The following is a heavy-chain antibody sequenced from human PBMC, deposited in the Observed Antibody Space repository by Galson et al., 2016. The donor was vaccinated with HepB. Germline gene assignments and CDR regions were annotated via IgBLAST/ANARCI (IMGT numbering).Heavy chain of an antibody. J-gene: IGHJ6*02. Sequence: SLRLSCAASGFTFGDYAMSWVRQAPGKGLEWVGFIRSKVYGVTTEYAASVKGRFTISRDDSKSSSYLQMNSLKTEDTAVYYCIRVPSPRDYYYGMDVWGQGTTVTVSS. CDR3: IRVPSPRDYYYGMDV. CDR1: GFTFGDYA. V-gene: IGHV3-49*04. CDR2: IRSKVYGVTT.